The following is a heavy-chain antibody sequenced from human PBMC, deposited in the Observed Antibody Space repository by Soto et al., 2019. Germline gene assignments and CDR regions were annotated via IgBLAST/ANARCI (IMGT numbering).Heavy chain of an antibody. V-gene: IGHV3-33*01. CDR2: IWYDESNK. J-gene: IGHJ6*02. CDR3: ARDRVESGMDV. Sequence: QVQLVESGGGVVQPGRSLRLSCAASGFTFSSYGMHWIRQAPGKGLEWVAVIWYDESNKYYADSVKGRFTISRDNSTNTLYLQMNSLRAEDTAVYYCARDRVESGMDVWGQGTTVTVSS. D-gene: IGHD1-1*01. CDR1: GFTFSSYG.